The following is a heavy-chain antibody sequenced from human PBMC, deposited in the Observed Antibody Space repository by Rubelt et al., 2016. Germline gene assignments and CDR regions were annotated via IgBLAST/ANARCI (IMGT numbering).Heavy chain of an antibody. CDR2: INPNSGGT. D-gene: IGHD3-22*01. CDR3: ASHFYDSSGYYYYYYGMDV. J-gene: IGHJ6*02. V-gene: IGHV1-2*06. CDR1: GYTFTGYY. Sequence: QVQLVQSGAEVKKPGASVKVSCKASGYTFTGYYMHWVRQAPGQGLEWMGRINPNSGGTNYAQKFQGRVTMTRDTSISTAYMGLSRLRSDDTAVYYCASHFYDSSGYYYYYYGMDVWGQGTTVTVSS.